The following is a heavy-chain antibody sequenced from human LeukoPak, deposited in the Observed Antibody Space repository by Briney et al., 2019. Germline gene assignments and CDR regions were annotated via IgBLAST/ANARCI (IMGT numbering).Heavy chain of an antibody. J-gene: IGHJ6*03. V-gene: IGHV3-30*02. CDR3: ARVITMIVVVITPYYYYYMDV. Sequence: GGSLRLSCAASGFTFSSYGMHWVRQAPGKGLEWVAFIRYDGSNKYYADSVKGLFTISRDNSKNTLYLQMNSLRAEDTAVYYCARVITMIVVVITPYYYYYMDVWGKGTTVTVSS. D-gene: IGHD3-22*01. CDR1: GFTFSSYG. CDR2: IRYDGSNK.